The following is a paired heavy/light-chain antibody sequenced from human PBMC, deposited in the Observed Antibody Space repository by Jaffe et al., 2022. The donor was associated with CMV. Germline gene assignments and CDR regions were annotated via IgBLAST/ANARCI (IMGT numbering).Heavy chain of an antibody. D-gene: IGHD7-27*01. J-gene: IGHJ4*02. CDR2: IWYDGTDK. CDR1: GFTFRNHG. CDR3: ARDGPNWGKDFDY. Sequence: QVQLVEFGGGVVQPGRSLRLSCAASGFTFRNHGMHWLRQAPGKGLEWVSVIWYDGTDKYYADSVKGRFTISRDNSENTLYLQMNSLRHEDTAVYYCARDGPNWGKDFDYWGQGTLVTVSS. V-gene: IGHV3-33*01.
Light chain of an antibody. CDR1: SSDVGGYSY. CDR2: EVS. V-gene: IGLV2-8*01. Sequence: QSALTQPPSASGSPGQSVTISCTGTSSDVGGYSYVSWYQQHPGKAPKLMIYEVSKRPSGVSDRFSGSKSGNTASLTVSGLQAEDEADYYCSSYAGSNNLVFGGGTKLTVL. CDR3: SSYAGSNNLV. J-gene: IGLJ3*02.